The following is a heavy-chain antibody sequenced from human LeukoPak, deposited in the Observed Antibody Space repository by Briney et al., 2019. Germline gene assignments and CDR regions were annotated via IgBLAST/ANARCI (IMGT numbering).Heavy chain of an antibody. CDR1: GGSIRSSSYY. V-gene: IGHV4-39*01. CDR2: VYYSGST. D-gene: IGHD6-13*01. CDR3: ARAAGSSWSTESPIDAFDI. J-gene: IGHJ3*02. Sequence: SETLSLTCTVSGGSIRSSSYYWGCIRQPPGKGLEWIGYVYYSGSTYYNPSLRSRVTISVDTSKNQFSLRLSSVTAADTAVYYCARAAGSSWSTESPIDAFDIWGQGTMVTVSS.